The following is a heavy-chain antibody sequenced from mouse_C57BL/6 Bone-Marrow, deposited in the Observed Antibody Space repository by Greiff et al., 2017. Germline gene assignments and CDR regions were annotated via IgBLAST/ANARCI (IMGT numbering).Heavy chain of an antibody. Sequence: EVQGVESGGGLVQPKGSLKLSCAASGFTFHTYAMPWVRQAPGKGLEWVARLRSKSSNYATYYADSVKDRFTISRDDSQSMLYLQMNNLKTEDTAMYYCVRDRGYYGSYWYFDVWGTGTTVTVSS. CDR3: VRDRGYYGSYWYFDV. J-gene: IGHJ1*03. CDR2: LRSKSSNYAT. V-gene: IGHV10-3*01. D-gene: IGHD1-1*01. CDR1: GFTFHTYA.